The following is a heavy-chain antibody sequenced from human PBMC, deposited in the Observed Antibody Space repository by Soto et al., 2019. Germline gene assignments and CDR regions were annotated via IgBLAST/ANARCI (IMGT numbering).Heavy chain of an antibody. J-gene: IGHJ4*02. D-gene: IGHD1-26*01. Sequence: QVQLQESGPGLVKPSDTLSLTCAVSAYSISSSNWWGWIRQPPGKGLEWIGYMYYSGTTYYNPSLKSRGTMSVDTSKNQFSLKLTSVTAVAEAVDDCARREIQGPIDYWGQGTLVTVSS. CDR1: AYSISSSNW. CDR3: ARREIQGPIDY. V-gene: IGHV4-28*01. CDR2: MYYSGTT.